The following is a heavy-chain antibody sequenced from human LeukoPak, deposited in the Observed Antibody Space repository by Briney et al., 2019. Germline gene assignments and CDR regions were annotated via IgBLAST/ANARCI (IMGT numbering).Heavy chain of an antibody. CDR1: GSSISSYY. Sequence: PSETLSLTCTVSGSSISSYYWTWIRQPPGTGLEWIGYIYNSGNTNYNPSLKSRVTISVDTSKNQFSLKLSSVTAADTAVYYCARLPYYYDSSGYYYFSFDYWGQGTLVTVSS. V-gene: IGHV4-59*12. CDR3: ARLPYYYDSSGYYYFSFDY. J-gene: IGHJ4*02. D-gene: IGHD3-22*01. CDR2: IYNSGNT.